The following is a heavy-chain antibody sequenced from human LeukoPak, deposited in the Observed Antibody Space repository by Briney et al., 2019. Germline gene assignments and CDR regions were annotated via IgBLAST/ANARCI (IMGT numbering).Heavy chain of an antibody. CDR2: IYHSGST. J-gene: IGHJ4*02. V-gene: IGHV4-4*02. CDR1: GGSISSSNW. CDR3: ARDVYYYDSSGYYYFDY. Sequence: SETLSLTCAVSGGSISSSNWWSWVRQPPGKGLEWIGEIYHSGSTNYNPSLKSRVTISVDKSKNQFSLKLSSVTAADTAVYYCARDVYYYDSSGYYYFDYWGQGTLVTVSS. D-gene: IGHD3-22*01.